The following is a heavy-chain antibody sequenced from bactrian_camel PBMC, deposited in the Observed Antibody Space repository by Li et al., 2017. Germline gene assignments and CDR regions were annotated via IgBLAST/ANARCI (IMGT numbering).Heavy chain of an antibody. CDR2: YYTEAPRA. J-gene: IGHJ6*01. Sequence: VQLVESGGGSVQVGGSLRLSCAAPTAYCMGWFRQVPGKEREGVAAYYTEAPRAYYVDSVKGRFTISHDEAKSTLYLQMNNLQPEDTARYYCAAAGGEGPPVMKPGVLFGCAWSDEYRSWGQGTQVTVS. CDR3: AAAGGEGPPVMKPGVLFGCAWSDEYRS. CDR1: TAYC. V-gene: IGHV3S1*01. D-gene: IGHD5*01.